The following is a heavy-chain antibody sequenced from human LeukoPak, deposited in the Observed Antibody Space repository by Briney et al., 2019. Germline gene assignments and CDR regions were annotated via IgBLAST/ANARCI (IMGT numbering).Heavy chain of an antibody. CDR2: ISGSGGST. V-gene: IGHV3-23*01. CDR3: AKAGYSYGLVFWFDY. J-gene: IGHJ4*02. CDR1: GFTFSSYG. Sequence: GSLLLSCAASGFTFSSYGMSWARQAPGKGLEWVSAISGSGGSTYYADSVKGRFTISRDNSKNTLYLQMNSLRAEDTAVYYCAKAGYSYGLVFWFDYWGQGTLVTVSS. D-gene: IGHD5-18*01.